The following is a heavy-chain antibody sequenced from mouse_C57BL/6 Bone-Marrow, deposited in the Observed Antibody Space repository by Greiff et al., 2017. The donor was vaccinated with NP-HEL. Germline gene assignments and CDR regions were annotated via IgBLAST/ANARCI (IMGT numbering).Heavy chain of an antibody. V-gene: IGHV5-4*01. Sequence: EVKLVESGGGLVKPGGSLKLSCAASGFTFSSYAMSWVRQTPEKRLEWVATISDGGSYTYYPDNVKGRFTISRDNAKNNLYLQMSHLKSEDTAMYYCARDQLFQYSNYGRGYYAMDYWGQGTSVTVSS. CDR3: ARDQLFQYSNYGRGYYAMDY. CDR2: ISDGGSYT. J-gene: IGHJ4*01. D-gene: IGHD2-5*01. CDR1: GFTFSSYA.